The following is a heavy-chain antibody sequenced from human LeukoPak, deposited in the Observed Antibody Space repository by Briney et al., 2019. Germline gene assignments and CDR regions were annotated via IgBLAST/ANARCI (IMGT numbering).Heavy chain of an antibody. V-gene: IGHV1-46*01. D-gene: IGHD2-2*01. Sequence: ASVKVSCKASGYTFTSYGISWVRQAPGQGLEWMGIINPSGGSTRYVQRFQGRVTMTRDTSTSTVYMELSSLRSEDTAVYYCARDITDCSSTSCPTLTYGMDVWGQGTTVTVSS. CDR3: ARDITDCSSTSCPTLTYGMDV. CDR2: INPSGGST. J-gene: IGHJ6*02. CDR1: GYTFTSYG.